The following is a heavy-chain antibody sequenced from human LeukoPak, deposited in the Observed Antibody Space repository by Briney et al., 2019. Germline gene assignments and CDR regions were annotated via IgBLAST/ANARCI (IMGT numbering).Heavy chain of an antibody. D-gene: IGHD6-19*01. Sequence: PSETLSLTCTVSGGSISSSSYYWGWIRQPPGKGLEWIGTIYYSGNTYYNPSLKSRVIISVDTSKNQFSLKMSSVTAADTAVYYCARRSIAMAGTTFNIWGQGTMVTVSS. J-gene: IGHJ3*02. CDR2: IYYSGNT. CDR3: ARRSIAMAGTTFNI. V-gene: IGHV4-39*01. CDR1: GGSISSSSYY.